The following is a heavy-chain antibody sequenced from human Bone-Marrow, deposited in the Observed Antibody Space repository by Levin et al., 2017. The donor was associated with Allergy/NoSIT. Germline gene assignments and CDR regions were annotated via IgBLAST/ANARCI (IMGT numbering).Heavy chain of an antibody. J-gene: IGHJ4*02. CDR2: IYYSGST. CDR1: GGSISSGGYY. Sequence: SETLSLTCTVSGGSISSGGYYWSWIRQHPGKGLEWIGYIYYSGSTYYNPSLKSRVTISVDTSKNQFSLKLSSVTAADTAVYYCARDSSTGAGDFDYWGQGTLVTVSS. V-gene: IGHV4-31*03. D-gene: IGHD1-14*01. CDR3: ARDSSTGAGDFDY.